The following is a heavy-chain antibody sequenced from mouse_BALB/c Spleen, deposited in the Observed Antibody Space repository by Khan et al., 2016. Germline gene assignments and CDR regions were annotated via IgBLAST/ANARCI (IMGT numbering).Heavy chain of an antibody. J-gene: IGHJ2*01. V-gene: IGHV3-2*02. D-gene: IGHD1-2*01. CDR3: AITARIKY. CDR2: ISYSGST. CDR1: GYSITSGYG. Sequence: EVQLQESGPGLVKPSQSLSLTCTVTGYSITSGYGWNWIRQFPGNKLEWMGYISYSGSTNYNPSLNSRISITRDTSKNQFFLQLNSVTTEDTATXYCAITARIKYWGQGTTLTVSS.